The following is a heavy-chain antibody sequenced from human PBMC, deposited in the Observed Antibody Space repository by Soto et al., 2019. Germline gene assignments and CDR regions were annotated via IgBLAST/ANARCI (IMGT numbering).Heavy chain of an antibody. J-gene: IGHJ5*02. Sequence: SETLSLTCTVSGGSISSGGYYWSWIRQHPGKGLEWIGYIYYSGSTYYNPSLKSRVTISVDTSKNQFSLKLSSVTAADTAVYYCARGVVPAAINWFDPWGQGTLVTVSS. CDR1: GGSISSGGYY. V-gene: IGHV4-31*03. CDR3: ARGVVPAAINWFDP. CDR2: IYYSGST. D-gene: IGHD2-2*01.